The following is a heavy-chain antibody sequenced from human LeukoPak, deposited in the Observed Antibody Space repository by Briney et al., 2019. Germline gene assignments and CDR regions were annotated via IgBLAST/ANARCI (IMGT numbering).Heavy chain of an antibody. CDR3: AKEKTTVTSRGAFEI. D-gene: IGHD4-17*01. Sequence: GGSLRLSCAASGFTFSDYYMSWIRQAPGKGLEWVSYISSSGSTIYYADSVKGRFTISRDNSKDTFYLQMNGLTPEDTAVYYCAKEKTTVTSRGAFEIWGHGAMVTVSS. J-gene: IGHJ3*02. CDR1: GFTFSDYY. V-gene: IGHV3-11*04. CDR2: ISSSGSTI.